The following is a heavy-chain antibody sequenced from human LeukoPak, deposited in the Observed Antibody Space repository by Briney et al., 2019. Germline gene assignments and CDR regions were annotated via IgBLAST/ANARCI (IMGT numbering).Heavy chain of an antibody. Sequence: ASVKVSCKASGYTFTSYGISWVRQAPGQGLEWMGWISAYNGNTNYAQKLQGRVTMTTDTSTSTAYMELRSLRSDDTAVYYCARELDSTYYYYGMDVWGQGTTVTVSS. CDR3: ARELDSTYYYYGMDV. CDR2: ISAYNGNT. D-gene: IGHD4-11*01. J-gene: IGHJ6*02. V-gene: IGHV1-18*01. CDR1: GYTFTSYG.